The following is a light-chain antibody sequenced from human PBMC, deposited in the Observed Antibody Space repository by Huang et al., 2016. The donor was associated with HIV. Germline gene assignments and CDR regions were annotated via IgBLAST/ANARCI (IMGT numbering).Light chain of an antibody. CDR3: QQYDDWPPYT. CDR2: GAS. V-gene: IGKV3D-15*01. J-gene: IGKJ2*01. CDR1: QSISSN. Sequence: EIVMTQSPATLSVSLGERATLSCRASQSISSNLAWYQQKPGQAPRLLIYGASTRATGIPARFSGSGSGTEFTLTISSLQSEDFAVYYCQQYDDWPPYTVGQGTKLEIK.